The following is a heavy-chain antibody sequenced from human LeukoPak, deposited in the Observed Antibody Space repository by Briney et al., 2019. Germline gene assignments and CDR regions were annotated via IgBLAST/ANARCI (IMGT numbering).Heavy chain of an antibody. CDR2: IRSKANSYAT. D-gene: IGHD4-17*01. J-gene: IGHJ6*03. V-gene: IGHV3-73*01. Sequence: QSGGSLRLSCAASGFTFSNAWMSWVRQASGKGLEWVGRIRSKANSYATAYAASVKGRFTISRDDSKNTAYLQMNSLKTEDTAVYYCTRDYGDYYYYYMDVWGKGTTVTVSS. CDR1: GFTFSNAW. CDR3: TRDYGDYYYYYMDV.